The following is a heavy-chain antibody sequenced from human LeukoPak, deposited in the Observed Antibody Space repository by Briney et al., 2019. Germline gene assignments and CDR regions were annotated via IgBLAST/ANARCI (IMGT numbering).Heavy chain of an antibody. V-gene: IGHV3-23*01. CDR2: ISGSGGII. J-gene: IGHJ4*02. Sequence: GGSLRLSCGASGFTFSLYAMSWVRQAPGKGLEWVSVISGSGGIIGHADSVKGRFTVSRDNSKNTLYLQMNSLRVDDTAVYYCARSDWGPDYWGQGTLVTVSS. D-gene: IGHD7-27*01. CDR1: GFTFSLYA. CDR3: ARSDWGPDY.